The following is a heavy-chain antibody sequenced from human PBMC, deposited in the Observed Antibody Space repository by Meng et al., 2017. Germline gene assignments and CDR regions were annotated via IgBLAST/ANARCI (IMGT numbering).Heavy chain of an antibody. CDR1: GGTFSSYA. Sequence: QVQTVQSGAEVEKPGSSVKVSCKASGGTFSSYAISWVRQAPGQGLEWMGGIIPIFGTANYAQKFQGRVTITTDESTSTAYMELSSLRSEDTAVYYCASYTAAAGTFDYWGQGTLVTVSS. V-gene: IGHV1-69*05. CDR2: IIPIFGTA. CDR3: ASYTAAAGTFDY. D-gene: IGHD6-13*01. J-gene: IGHJ4*02.